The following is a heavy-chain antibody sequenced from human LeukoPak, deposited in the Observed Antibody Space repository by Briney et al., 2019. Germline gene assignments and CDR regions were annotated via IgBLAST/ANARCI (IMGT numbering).Heavy chain of an antibody. Sequence: KPPETLSLTCAVYGGSFSGYYWSWIRQPPGKGLEWIGEINHSGSTNYNPSLKSRVTISVDTSKNQFSLKLSSVTAADTAVYYCARAFIRYYDFWSGYYTGWFDPWGQGTLVTVSS. CDR2: INHSGST. CDR3: ARAFIRYYDFWSGYYTGWFDP. J-gene: IGHJ5*02. CDR1: GGSFSGYY. D-gene: IGHD3-3*01. V-gene: IGHV4-34*01.